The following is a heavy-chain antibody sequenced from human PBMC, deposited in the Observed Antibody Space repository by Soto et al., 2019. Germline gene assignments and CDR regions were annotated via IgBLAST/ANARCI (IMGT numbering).Heavy chain of an antibody. Sequence: SETLSLTCTVSGGSISNYYWSWTRQSPGKGLEWIGYIYDTGNTNSNPSLQSRATISMDTSKNQLSLKLSSVTAADTAVYYCARARITMVREVIKYNMDVWGQGTTVTVSS. J-gene: IGHJ6*02. D-gene: IGHD3-10*01. CDR1: GGSISNYY. V-gene: IGHV4-59*01. CDR3: ARARITMVREVIKYNMDV. CDR2: IYDTGNT.